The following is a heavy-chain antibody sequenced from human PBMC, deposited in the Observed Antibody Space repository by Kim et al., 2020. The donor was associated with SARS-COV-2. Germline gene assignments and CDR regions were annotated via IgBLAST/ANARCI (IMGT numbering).Heavy chain of an antibody. J-gene: IGHJ5*02. CDR2: IIPIFGTA. CDR1: GGTFSSYA. V-gene: IGHV1-69*13. CDR3: AGSTYYYDSSGPNWFDP. Sequence: SVKVSCKASGGTFSSYAISWVRQAPGQGLEWMGGIIPIFGTANYAQKFQGRVTITADESTSTAYMELSRLRSEDTAVYYCAGSTYYYDSSGPNWFDPWGQGTLVTVSS. D-gene: IGHD3-22*01.